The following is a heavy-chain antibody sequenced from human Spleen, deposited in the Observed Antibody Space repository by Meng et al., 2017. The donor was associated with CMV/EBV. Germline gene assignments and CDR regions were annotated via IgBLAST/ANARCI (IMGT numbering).Heavy chain of an antibody. V-gene: IGHV4-59*01. CDR2: IYYSGST. Sequence: SETLSLTCTVSGDSISSYYWTWIRQPPGKGLEWIGFIYYSGSTNYNPSLKSRVTISVDTSKNQFSLTLTSVTAADTAVYYCARDRGSKYYYYGMDVWGQGTTVTVSS. CDR1: GDSISSYY. J-gene: IGHJ6*02. CDR3: ARDRGSKYYYYGMDV. D-gene: IGHD3-10*01.